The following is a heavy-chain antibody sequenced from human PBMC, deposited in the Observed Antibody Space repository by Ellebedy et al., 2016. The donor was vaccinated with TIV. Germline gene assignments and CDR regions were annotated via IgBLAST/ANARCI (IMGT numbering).Heavy chain of an antibody. CDR1: GFTFTQYW. V-gene: IGHV3-74*01. J-gene: IGHJ3*02. CDR3: ATDKVCFTFDI. CDR2: INSDGSST. Sequence: GESLKISCAASGFTFTQYWLHWVRQAPGKGPVWVSRINSDGSSTTYADSVKGRFTISRDNAKNALYLQMNSLSAEDTAVYYCATDKVCFTFDIWGRGTMVTVSS.